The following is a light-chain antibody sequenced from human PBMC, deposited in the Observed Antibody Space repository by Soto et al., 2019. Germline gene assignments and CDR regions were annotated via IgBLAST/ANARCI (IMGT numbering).Light chain of an antibody. V-gene: IGKV3-20*01. CDR1: QSVSCRY. J-gene: IGKJ1*01. CDR3: QQDDSSPSWT. Sequence: EIVLTQSPGTLSLSPGERATLSCRASQSVSCRYFVWYQQKPGMAPRLLICGTSSKATGISDRFRGSGSGTDFTLTISRLEPEDFALYYCQQDDSSPSWTFGQGTKVESK. CDR2: GTS.